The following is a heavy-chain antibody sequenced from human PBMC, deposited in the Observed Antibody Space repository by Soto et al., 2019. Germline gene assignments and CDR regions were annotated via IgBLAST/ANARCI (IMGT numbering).Heavy chain of an antibody. Sequence: EVQLVESGGGLVKPGGSLRLSCAASGFSFSNAWMSWVRQAPGKGLEWVGRIKRNTDGETTDYAAPVKGRFTISRDDSKNTLYLQMNSLQTEDTDVYYCCAFSYGGWGQGSLVTVSS. J-gene: IGHJ4*02. CDR3: CAFSYGG. D-gene: IGHD4-17*01. CDR2: IKRNTDGETT. V-gene: IGHV3-15*01. CDR1: GFSFSNAW.